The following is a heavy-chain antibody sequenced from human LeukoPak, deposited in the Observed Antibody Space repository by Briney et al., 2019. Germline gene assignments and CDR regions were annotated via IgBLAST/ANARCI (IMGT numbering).Heavy chain of an antibody. J-gene: IGHJ4*02. Sequence: SVKVSCKASGGTFSSYANSWVRQAPGQGLEWMGGIIPIFGTANYAQKFQGRVTITTDESTSTAYMELSSLRSEDTAVYYCARDAYDSSGYYPYYFDYWGQGTLVTVSS. CDR2: IIPIFGTA. D-gene: IGHD3-22*01. V-gene: IGHV1-69*05. CDR1: GGTFSSYA. CDR3: ARDAYDSSGYYPYYFDY.